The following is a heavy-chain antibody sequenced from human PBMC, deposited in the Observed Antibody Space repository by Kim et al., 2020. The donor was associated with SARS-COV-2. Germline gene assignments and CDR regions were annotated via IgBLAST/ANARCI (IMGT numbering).Heavy chain of an antibody. Sequence: YIDSVKGRLTISRDNGKNTLYLQMNSLRAEDTAVYYCARDKIVGPTFFDYWGQGILVTVSS. CDR3: ARDKIVGPTFFDY. J-gene: IGHJ4*02. V-gene: IGHV3-7*01. D-gene: IGHD1-26*01.